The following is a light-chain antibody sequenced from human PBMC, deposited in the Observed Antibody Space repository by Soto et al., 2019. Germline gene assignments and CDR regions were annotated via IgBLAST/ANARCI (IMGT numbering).Light chain of an antibody. V-gene: IGLV2-14*01. CDR3: SSYTSDNSCV. J-gene: IGLJ1*01. CDR2: DVT. CDR1: SSDVGGFNY. Sequence: QSALTQPASVSGSPGQSITISCTGTSSDVGGFNYVSWYQHHPGNAPKLIIYDVTNRPSGVSNRFSGSKSGNTASLTFSGLQGEDEADYYCSSYTSDNSCVFGTGTKLTVL.